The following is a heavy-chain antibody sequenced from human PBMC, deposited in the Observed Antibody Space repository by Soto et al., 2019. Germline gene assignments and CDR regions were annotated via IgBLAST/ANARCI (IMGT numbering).Heavy chain of an antibody. V-gene: IGHV1-18*01. Sequence: ASVKGSCKASGYTFTSDGISWVRQAPGQGLEWMGWISAYNGNTNYAQKLQGRVTMTTDTSTSTAYMELRSLRSDDTAVYYCARDIVLMVYAETDAFDIWGQGTMVTVSS. D-gene: IGHD2-8*01. CDR1: GYTFTSDG. CDR2: ISAYNGNT. J-gene: IGHJ3*02. CDR3: ARDIVLMVYAETDAFDI.